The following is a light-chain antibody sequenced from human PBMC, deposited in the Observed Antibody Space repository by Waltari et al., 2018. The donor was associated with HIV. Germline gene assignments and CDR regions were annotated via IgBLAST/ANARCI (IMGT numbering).Light chain of an antibody. CDR2: RAT. CDR1: QTVGDW. J-gene: IGKJ1*01. CDR3: HQYSNYLGS. V-gene: IGKV1-5*03. Sequence: DIHMTQSPPTLTASIGDRVNITCRASQTVGDWLAGYQQKPGEAPTLLIYRATTVENGVPSRFSGSASGTDFTLAIDSLHPDDFATYYCHQYSNYLGSFGQGTRVQLK.